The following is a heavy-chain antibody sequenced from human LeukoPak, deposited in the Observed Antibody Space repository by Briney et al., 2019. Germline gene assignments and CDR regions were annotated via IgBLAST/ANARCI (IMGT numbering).Heavy chain of an antibody. CDR3: ARASRRAYNQGWFDR. Sequence: ASVKVSCKASGYTFTSHYMHWVRQAPGQRLEWMGLINPSGGGTSYAQKFQGRVTMTRDMSTSTVYMELSSLRSEDTAVYYCARASRRAYNQGWFDRWGQGTLVTVSS. CDR2: INPSGGGT. J-gene: IGHJ5*02. V-gene: IGHV1-46*01. CDR1: GYTFTSHY. D-gene: IGHD5-24*01.